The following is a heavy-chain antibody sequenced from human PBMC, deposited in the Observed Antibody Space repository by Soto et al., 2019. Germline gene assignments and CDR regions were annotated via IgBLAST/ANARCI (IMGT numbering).Heavy chain of an antibody. Sequence: LRLSCAASGFTFSSYAMSWVRQAPGKGLEWVSAISGSGGSTYYADSVKGRFTISRDNSKNTLYLQMNSLRAEDTAVYYCAKEPHYDSSGYPTYYFDYWGQGTLVTVSS. CDR2: ISGSGGST. J-gene: IGHJ4*02. CDR1: GFTFSSYA. D-gene: IGHD3-22*01. V-gene: IGHV3-23*01. CDR3: AKEPHYDSSGYPTYYFDY.